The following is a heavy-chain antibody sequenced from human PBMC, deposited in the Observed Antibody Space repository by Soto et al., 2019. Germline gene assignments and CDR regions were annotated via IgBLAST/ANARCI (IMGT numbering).Heavy chain of an antibody. CDR3: AEVGDVAYFYCFGMEV. CDR1: GCTFSSYA. J-gene: IGHJ6*02. CDR2: IIPIFGTA. Sequence: QVQLVQSGAEVKKPGSSVKVSCKASGCTFSSYAISWVRQAPGQGLEWMGGIIPIFGTANYAQKFQGRVTITADESTSTAYMVLRGLRCEDTAVYYCAEVGDVAYFYCFGMEVWGQGTTVTVSS. D-gene: IGHD3-16*01. V-gene: IGHV1-69*12.